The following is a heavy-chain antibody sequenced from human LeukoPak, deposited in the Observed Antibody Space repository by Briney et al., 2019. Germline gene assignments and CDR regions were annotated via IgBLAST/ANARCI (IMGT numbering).Heavy chain of an antibody. CDR2: IIPIFGTA. J-gene: IGHJ4*02. D-gene: IGHD5-18*01. V-gene: IGHV1-69*01. Sequence: GSSVKVSCKGSGGTFISYAMSWVGQAAGQGGEWMGGIIPIFGTANYAQKFQGRVTITADESTSTAYMELSSLRSEDTAVYYCARDREDYKGYSYGSGNDYWGQGTLVTVSS. CDR3: ARDREDYKGYSYGSGNDY. CDR1: GGTFISYA.